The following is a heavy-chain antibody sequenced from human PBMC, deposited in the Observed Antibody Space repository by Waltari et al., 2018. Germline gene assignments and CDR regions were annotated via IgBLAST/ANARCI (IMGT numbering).Heavy chain of an antibody. Sequence: QVQLQQWGAGLLKPSETLPLTCAVYGGSFSGYYWSWTRQPPGMGLEWFGEINHSGSTNYNPSIKSRVTISVDTSKNQFSLKLGSVTAADTAVYYCARERAARPRGSGAFDIWGQGTMVTVSS. CDR3: ARERAARPRGSGAFDI. V-gene: IGHV4-34*01. CDR2: INHSGST. D-gene: IGHD6-6*01. J-gene: IGHJ3*02. CDR1: GGSFSGYY.